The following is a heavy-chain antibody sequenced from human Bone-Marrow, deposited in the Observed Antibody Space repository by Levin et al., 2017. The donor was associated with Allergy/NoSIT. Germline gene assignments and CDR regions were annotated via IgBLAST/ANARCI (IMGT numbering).Heavy chain of an antibody. CDR2: INPNSGDT. CDR3: ARDDNWNVDFDY. Sequence: ASVKVSCKASGYTFTGYYMHWVRQAPGQGLEWMGWINPNSGDTNYAQKFQGRVTMTRDTSISTAYMELRRLTSDDTAVYFCARDDNWNVDFDYWGQGTLVTVSS. J-gene: IGHJ4*02. CDR1: GYTFTGYY. V-gene: IGHV1-2*02. D-gene: IGHD1-20*01.